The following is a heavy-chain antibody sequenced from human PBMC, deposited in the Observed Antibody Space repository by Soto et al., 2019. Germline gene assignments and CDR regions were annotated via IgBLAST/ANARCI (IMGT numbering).Heavy chain of an antibody. Sequence: EVQLVESGGGLVQPGRSLRLSCAASGFTFDDYAMHWVRQAPGKGLEWVSGISWNSGSIGYADSVKGRFTISRDNAKNSLDLQMNSLRAEDTALYYCAKDLAVAGSAFDYWGQGTLVTVSS. CDR1: GFTFDDYA. CDR2: ISWNSGSI. CDR3: AKDLAVAGSAFDY. D-gene: IGHD6-19*01. V-gene: IGHV3-9*01. J-gene: IGHJ4*02.